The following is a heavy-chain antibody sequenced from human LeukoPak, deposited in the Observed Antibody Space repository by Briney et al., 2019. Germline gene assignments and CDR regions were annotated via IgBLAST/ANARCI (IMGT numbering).Heavy chain of an antibody. D-gene: IGHD3-22*01. CDR2: IIPIFGTA. V-gene: IGHV1-69*13. CDR1: GGTFSSYA. Sequence: GASVKVSCKASGGTFSSYAISWVRQAPGQGLEWMGGIIPIFGTANYAQKFQGRVTITADESTSTAYMELSSLRSEDTAVYYCARDPGHYYDSSGYYYGDDYWGQETLVTVSS. J-gene: IGHJ4*02. CDR3: ARDPGHYYDSSGYYYGDDY.